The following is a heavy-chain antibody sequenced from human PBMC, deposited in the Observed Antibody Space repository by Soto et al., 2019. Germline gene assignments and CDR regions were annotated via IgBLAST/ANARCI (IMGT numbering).Heavy chain of an antibody. CDR2: INPANGNT. CDR3: ARRGDLTSYFFGYYFDY. Sequence: QVPLVQSGAEVKKPGASVKVSCKTSGYTFPRYALHWVRQAPGQRLEWMGWINPANGNTKYSQKSQGRVTFTRDTSESTAYMELSSLISEDTAVYYCARRGDLTSYFFGYYFDYWGQGTLVTVSS. CDR1: GYTFPRYA. V-gene: IGHV1-3*01. D-gene: IGHD3-9*01. J-gene: IGHJ4*02.